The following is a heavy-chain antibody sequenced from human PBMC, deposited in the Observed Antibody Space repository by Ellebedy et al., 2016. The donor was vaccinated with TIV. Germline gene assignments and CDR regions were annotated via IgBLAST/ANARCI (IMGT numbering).Heavy chain of an antibody. CDR1: GYTFTSYY. J-gene: IGHJ3*02. CDR2: INPSGGST. CDR3: ARDSHDYGDYPGIAAFDI. D-gene: IGHD4-17*01. V-gene: IGHV1-46*01. Sequence: ASVKVSCXASGYTFTSYYMHWVRQAPGQGLEWMGIINPSGGSTSYAQKFQGRVTMTRDTSTSTVYMELSSLRSEDTAVYYCARDSHDYGDYPGIAAFDIWGQGTMVTVSS.